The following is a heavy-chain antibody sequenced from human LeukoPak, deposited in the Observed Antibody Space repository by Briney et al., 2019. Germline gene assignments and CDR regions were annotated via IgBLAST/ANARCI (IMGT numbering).Heavy chain of an antibody. V-gene: IGHV4-59*01. D-gene: IGHD6-19*01. CDR1: GGSISSYY. CDR2: IYYSGST. Sequence: EPSETLSLTCTVSGGSISSYYWSWIRQPPGKGLEWIGYIYYSGSTNYNPSLKSRLTISVDTSKNQFSLKLSSVTAADTAVYYCARADSGWYSLGYWGQGTLVTVSS. CDR3: ARADSGWYSLGY. J-gene: IGHJ4*02.